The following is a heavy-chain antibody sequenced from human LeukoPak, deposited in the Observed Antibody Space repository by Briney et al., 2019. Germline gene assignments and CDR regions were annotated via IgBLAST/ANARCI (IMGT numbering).Heavy chain of an antibody. D-gene: IGHD3-16*01. J-gene: IGHJ4*02. CDR3: ARDKQHSYGRYFDH. CDR1: GDSISTYH. Sequence: SETLPLTCSVSGDSISTYHWNWIRKPPGKGLEWIGYMQSTGNSKYNPSLRSRVNMFVDTSKNQAALILSSVTAADTAVYYCARDKQHSYGRYFDHWGQGALVTVSS. V-gene: IGHV4-59*01. CDR2: MQSTGNS.